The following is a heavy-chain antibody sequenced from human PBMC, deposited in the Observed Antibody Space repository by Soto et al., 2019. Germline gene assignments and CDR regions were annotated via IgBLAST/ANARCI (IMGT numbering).Heavy chain of an antibody. J-gene: IGHJ3*02. D-gene: IGHD3-3*01. Sequence: PGGSLRLSCTPSAFTFGACAMGRFRHAAGKGLEWVGFIRSEAYGGTTEYAASVKGRFTISRDDSKSIAYLQMNSLKTEDTAVYYCTRDRFLRDAFDIWGQGTMVTVSS. V-gene: IGHV3-49*03. CDR3: TRDRFLRDAFDI. CDR1: AFTFGACA. CDR2: IRSEAYGGTT.